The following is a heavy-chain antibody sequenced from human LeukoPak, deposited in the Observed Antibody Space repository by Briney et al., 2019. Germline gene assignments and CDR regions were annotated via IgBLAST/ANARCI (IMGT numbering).Heavy chain of an antibody. Sequence: GASVKVSCKASGATFSSYAISWVRQAPGQGLEWMGGIIPIFGTANYAQKFQGRVTITADESTSTAYMELSSLRSEDTAVYYCAREIGSGSHDAFDIWGRGTMVTVSS. CDR2: IIPIFGTA. CDR1: GATFSSYA. V-gene: IGHV1-69*13. D-gene: IGHD3-10*01. CDR3: AREIGSGSHDAFDI. J-gene: IGHJ3*02.